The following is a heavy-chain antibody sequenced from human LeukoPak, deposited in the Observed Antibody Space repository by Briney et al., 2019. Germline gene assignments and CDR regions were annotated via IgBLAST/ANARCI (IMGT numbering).Heavy chain of an antibody. J-gene: IGHJ6*03. CDR3: AKDNVAVLGYYYMDV. Sequence: PGGSLRLFCAACGFTYDDYAMHWVPEAPGKGLEYVSGISWNSGSIGYADSVKGRFTISRDNAKNSLYLQMNSLRAEDTALYYCAKDNVAVLGYYYMDVWGKGTTVTISS. D-gene: IGHD2-2*01. V-gene: IGHV3-9*01. CDR2: ISWNSGSI. CDR1: GFTYDDYA.